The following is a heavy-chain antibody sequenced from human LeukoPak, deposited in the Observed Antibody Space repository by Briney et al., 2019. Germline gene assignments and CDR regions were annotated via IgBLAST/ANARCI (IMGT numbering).Heavy chain of an antibody. V-gene: IGHV4-34*01. CDR2: INHSGST. CDR1: GGSFSGYY. CDR3: ARGRLWFGSPSWFDP. D-gene: IGHD3-10*01. J-gene: IGHJ5*02. Sequence: SETLSLTCAVYGGSFSGYYWSWIRQPPGKGLEWIGEINHSGSTNYNPSLKSRVTISVDTSKNQFSLKLSSVTAADTAVYYCARGRLWFGSPSWFDPWGQGTLVTVSS.